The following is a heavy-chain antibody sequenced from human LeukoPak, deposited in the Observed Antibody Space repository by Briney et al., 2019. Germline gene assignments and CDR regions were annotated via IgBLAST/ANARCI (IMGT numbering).Heavy chain of an antibody. CDR2: FDPEDGET. CDR1: GYTLTELS. D-gene: IGHD4-11*01. Sequence: ASAKVSCKVSGYTLTELSMHWVRQAPGKGLEWMGGFDPEDGETIYAQKFQGRVTMTEDTSTDTAYMELSSLRSEDTAVYYCATADSNYGLDYYFDYWGQGTLVTVSS. V-gene: IGHV1-24*01. J-gene: IGHJ4*02. CDR3: ATADSNYGLDYYFDY.